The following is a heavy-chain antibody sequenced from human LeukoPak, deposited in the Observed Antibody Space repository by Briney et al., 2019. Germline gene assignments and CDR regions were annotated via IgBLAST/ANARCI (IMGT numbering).Heavy chain of an antibody. CDR2: XNPNSGNT. Sequence: ASVKVSCKASGYTFNSYDINWVRQATGQGLEWMXXXNPNSGNTGYAQKFQGRVTMTKNNSITTVYMELSGLRSEDTAVYYCARALSWTTESYYYMDVWGKGTTVTVSS. V-gene: IGHV1-8*01. J-gene: IGHJ6*03. CDR3: ARALSWTTESYYYMDV. D-gene: IGHD3/OR15-3a*01. CDR1: GYTFNSYD.